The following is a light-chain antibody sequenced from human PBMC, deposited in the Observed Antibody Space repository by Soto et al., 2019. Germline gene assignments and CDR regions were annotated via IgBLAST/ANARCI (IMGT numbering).Light chain of an antibody. CDR2: GVS. CDR1: QSVTSN. CDR3: QQYSQWPLT. V-gene: IGKV3-15*01. Sequence: EIVMTQSPATLSVSPGERATLSCRASQSVTSNLAWYQQKPGQAPRLLMYGVSTRATGIPARFGGSGSATELTITISSLQSEDCEVYYCQQYSQWPLTFGGGTKVDIK. J-gene: IGKJ4*01.